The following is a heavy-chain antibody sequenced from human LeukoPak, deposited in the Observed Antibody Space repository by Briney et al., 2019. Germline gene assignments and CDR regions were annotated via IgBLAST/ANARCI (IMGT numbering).Heavy chain of an antibody. CDR2: ISSSSSYI. CDR1: GFTFSSSA. Sequence: PGGSLRLSCAASGFTFSSSAMSWVRQAPGKGLEWVSSISSSSSYIYYADSVKGRFTISRDNAKNSLYLQINSLRAEDTAVYYCAREFYDSSGYYFYYFDYWGQGTLVTVSS. CDR3: AREFYDSSGYYFYYFDY. J-gene: IGHJ4*02. D-gene: IGHD3-22*01. V-gene: IGHV3-21*01.